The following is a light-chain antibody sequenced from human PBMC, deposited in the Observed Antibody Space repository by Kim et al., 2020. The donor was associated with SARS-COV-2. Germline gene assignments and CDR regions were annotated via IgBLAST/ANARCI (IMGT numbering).Light chain of an antibody. CDR3: QAWDSSTGV. Sequence: VAPGQTASITCSGDKLWDKYACWYQQKPGQSPVLVIYQDSKRPSGIPERFSGSNSGNTATLTIGGTQAMDEADYYCQAWDSSTGVFGTGTKVTVL. CDR2: QDS. J-gene: IGLJ1*01. CDR1: KLWDKY. V-gene: IGLV3-1*01.